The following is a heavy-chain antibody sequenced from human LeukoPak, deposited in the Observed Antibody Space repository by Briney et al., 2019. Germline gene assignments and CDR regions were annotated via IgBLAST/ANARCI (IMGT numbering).Heavy chain of an antibody. CDR3: AKEITVAGSINWFDP. CDR1: GFTFSSYA. Sequence: GGSLRLSCAASGFTFSSYAMSWVRQAPGKGLEWVSAISGSGGSTYYADSVKGRFTISRDNSKNTLYLQMNSLRVEDTAVYYCAKEITVAGSINWFDPWGQGTLVTVSS. D-gene: IGHD6-19*01. J-gene: IGHJ5*02. V-gene: IGHV3-23*01. CDR2: ISGSGGST.